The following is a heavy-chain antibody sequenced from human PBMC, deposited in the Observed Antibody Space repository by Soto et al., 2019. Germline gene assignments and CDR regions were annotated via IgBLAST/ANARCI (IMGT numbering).Heavy chain of an antibody. D-gene: IGHD3-22*01. J-gene: IGHJ4*02. CDR2: ISGSGGST. CDR3: AKDYYDSSGYYYFDY. V-gene: IGHV3-23*01. Sequence: PGGSLRLSCAASGFTFSSYAMSWVRQAPGKGLEWVSAISGSGGSTYYADSVKGRFTISRDNSKNTLYLQMNSLRAEDTAVYYCAKDYYDSSGYYYFDYWGQGPLVTVSS. CDR1: GFTFSSYA.